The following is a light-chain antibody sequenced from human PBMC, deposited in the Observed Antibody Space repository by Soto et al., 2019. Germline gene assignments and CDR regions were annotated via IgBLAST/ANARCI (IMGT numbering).Light chain of an antibody. V-gene: IGKV3-20*01. CDR1: QSVTTSY. CDR2: GAS. J-gene: IGKJ1*01. CDR3: QQYGSSPRT. Sequence: EIVLTQSPGTLSLSPGERATLSCRASQSVTTSYLAWYQQKPGQAPRLLMYGASRRATGIPDRFSGSGSGTDFTLTISRLEPEYFAVYYCQQYGSSPRTFGQGTKVDIK.